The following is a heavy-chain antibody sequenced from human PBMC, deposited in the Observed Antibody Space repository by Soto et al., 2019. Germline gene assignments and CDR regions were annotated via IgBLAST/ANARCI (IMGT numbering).Heavy chain of an antibody. CDR3: ARGRPSRTTGIAVARPYYYGMDV. Sequence: PGGSLRLSCAASGFTFSSYGMHWVRQAPGKGLEWVAVISYDGSNKYYADSVKGRFTISRDNSKNTLYLQMNSLRSEDTAVYYYARGRPSRTTGIAVARPYYYGMDVWGQGTTVTVSS. V-gene: IGHV3-30*03. CDR2: ISYDGSNK. CDR1: GFTFSSYG. D-gene: IGHD6-19*01. J-gene: IGHJ6*02.